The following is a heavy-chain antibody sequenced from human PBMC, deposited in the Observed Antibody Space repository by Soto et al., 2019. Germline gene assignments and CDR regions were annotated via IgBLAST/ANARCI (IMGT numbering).Heavy chain of an antibody. D-gene: IGHD2-2*01. CDR2: ISAYNGNT. Sequence: ASVKVSCKASGYTFTSYGISWVRQAPGQGLEWMGWISAYNGNTNYAQKLQGRVTMTTDTSTSTAYMELRSLRSDDTAVYYCARHQGERGYCSSTSCPPWSYFDYCGQATLLTVSS. J-gene: IGHJ4*02. CDR1: GYTFTSYG. CDR3: ARHQGERGYCSSTSCPPWSYFDY. V-gene: IGHV1-18*04.